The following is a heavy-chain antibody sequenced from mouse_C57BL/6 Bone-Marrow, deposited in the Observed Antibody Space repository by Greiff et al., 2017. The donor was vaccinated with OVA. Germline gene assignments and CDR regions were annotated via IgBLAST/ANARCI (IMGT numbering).Heavy chain of an antibody. V-gene: IGHV1-69*01. D-gene: IGHD1-1*01. Sequence: QVQLQQPGAELVMPGASVKLSCKASGYTFTSYWMHWVKQRPGQGLEWIGEIDPSDSYTNYNQKFKGKSTLTVDKSSSTAYMQLSSLTSEYSAVYYCARCSGSSLYYAMDYWGQGTSVTVSS. CDR2: IDPSDSYT. CDR3: ARCSGSSLYYAMDY. J-gene: IGHJ4*01. CDR1: GYTFTSYW.